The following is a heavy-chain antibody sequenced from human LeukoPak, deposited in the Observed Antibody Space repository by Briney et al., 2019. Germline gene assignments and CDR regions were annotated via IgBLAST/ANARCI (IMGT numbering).Heavy chain of an antibody. CDR1: GFTFSNSA. CDR3: TKGGSYGPLDY. CDR2: ISYSGGHT. D-gene: IGHD1-26*01. V-gene: IGHV3-23*01. Sequence: GGSLRLSCAVSGFTFSNSAMTWLRRAPGKGLECVAAISYSGGHTIYPDSVKDRFTISRDNSKNTLYLQMNSLRADDTAVYYCTKGGSYGPLDYWGQGTLVTVSS. J-gene: IGHJ4*02.